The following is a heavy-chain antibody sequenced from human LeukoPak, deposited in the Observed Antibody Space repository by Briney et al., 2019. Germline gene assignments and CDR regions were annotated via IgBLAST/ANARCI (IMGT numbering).Heavy chain of an antibody. J-gene: IGHJ4*02. D-gene: IGHD1-26*01. CDR3: ARSGRGTYYYFDL. V-gene: IGHV1-18*01. CDR2: ISGSNGNT. Sequence: GASVKVSCKASSYTFTRYGISWVRQAPGQGLEWMGWISGSNGNTNYAQKFQGRVSITADTSTSTAYMELRSLRSDDTAVYYCARSGRGTYYYFDLWGQGTLVTVSS. CDR1: SYTFTRYG.